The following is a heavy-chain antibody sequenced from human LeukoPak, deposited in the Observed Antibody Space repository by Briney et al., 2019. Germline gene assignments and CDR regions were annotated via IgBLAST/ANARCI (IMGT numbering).Heavy chain of an antibody. Sequence: PSETLSLTCAVSGGSISSGGYSWSWIRQPPGKGLEWIGYIYYSGSTYYNPSLKSRVTISVDTSKNQFSLKLSSVTAADTAVYYCARGKGGYSGYGHYYYYMDVWGKGTTVTVSS. J-gene: IGHJ6*03. CDR2: IYYSGST. V-gene: IGHV4-30-4*07. CDR3: ARGKGGYSGYGHYYYYMDV. D-gene: IGHD5-12*01. CDR1: GGSISSGGYS.